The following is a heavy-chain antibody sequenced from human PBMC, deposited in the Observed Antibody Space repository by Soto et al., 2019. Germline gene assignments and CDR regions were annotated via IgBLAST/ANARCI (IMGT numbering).Heavy chain of an antibody. V-gene: IGHV4-59*01. D-gene: IGHD2-15*01. CDR1: GDSISSYY. J-gene: IGHJ2*01. Sequence: QVQLQESGPGLVKPSETLSLTCTVSGDSISSYYWSWIRQPPGKGLEWIGDISYSGSTNQNPSLKRLLPIALDTATSQFSLKLSSVTAADTAVYYCARGYCSGGRCPKLGYFDLWGRGTLVPVSS. CDR2: ISYSGST. CDR3: ARGYCSGGRCPKLGYFDL.